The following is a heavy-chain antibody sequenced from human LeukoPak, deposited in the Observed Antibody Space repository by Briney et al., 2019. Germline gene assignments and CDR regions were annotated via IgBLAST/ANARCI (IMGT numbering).Heavy chain of an antibody. J-gene: IGHJ4*01. CDR3: ARGHYDYVWGSYQRYFDY. V-gene: IGHV4-38-2*01. CDR1: GYSINSGYC. CDR2: IYYSGST. Sequence: SETLSLTCAVSGYSINSGYCWGWIRQPPGKGLEWIGSIYYSGSTYYNPSLKSRVTISVDTSKNQFSLKLSSVTAADTAVYYCARGHYDYVWGSYQRYFDYWGQGTLVTVSS. D-gene: IGHD3-16*02.